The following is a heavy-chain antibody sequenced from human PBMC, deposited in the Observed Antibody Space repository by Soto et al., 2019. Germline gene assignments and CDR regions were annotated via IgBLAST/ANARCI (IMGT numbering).Heavy chain of an antibody. CDR2: IYHSGST. CDR1: GGSISSSNW. Sequence: SETLSLTCAVSGGSISSSNWWSWVRQPPGKGLEWIGEIYHSGSTNYNPSLKSRVTISVDKSKNQFSLKLSSVTAADTAVYYCARVPGGYCSSTSCYRSSIWFDPWGQGTLVTVSS. J-gene: IGHJ5*02. V-gene: IGHV4-4*02. D-gene: IGHD2-2*02. CDR3: ARVPGGYCSSTSCYRSSIWFDP.